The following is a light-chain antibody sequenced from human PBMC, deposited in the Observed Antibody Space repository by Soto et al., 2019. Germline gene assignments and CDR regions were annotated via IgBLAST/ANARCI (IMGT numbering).Light chain of an antibody. V-gene: IGLV4-69*01. Sequence: QSVLTQSPSASASLGASVKLTCVLSNGHSNYAVAWHQQQPEKGPRYLMRLNSDGSHNRGDGIPDRFSGSSSGTERYLTISRLQSEDEADYYCQTWGTGTVIFGGGTKVTVL. CDR3: QTWGTGTVI. J-gene: IGLJ2*01. CDR2: LNSDGSH. CDR1: NGHSNYA.